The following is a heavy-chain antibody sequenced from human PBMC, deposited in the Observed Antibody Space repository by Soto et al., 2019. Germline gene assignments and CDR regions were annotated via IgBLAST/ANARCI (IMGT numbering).Heavy chain of an antibody. V-gene: IGHV4-59*01. J-gene: IGHJ6*02. Sequence: SDTLSLTCTVSCGSISGYYCSWIRQPPGKGLEWIGYMYNTGSTVYNPSFKSRVTISVDTSKNQFSLKLNSVTAADTVVYYCARDLWGYCGTDCYPLDVWGQGTTVTVS. CDR2: MYNTGST. CDR3: ARDLWGYCGTDCYPLDV. CDR1: CGSISGYY. D-gene: IGHD2-21*02.